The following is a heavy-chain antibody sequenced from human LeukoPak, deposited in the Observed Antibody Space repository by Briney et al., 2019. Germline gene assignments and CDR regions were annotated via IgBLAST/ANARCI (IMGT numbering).Heavy chain of an antibody. J-gene: IGHJ4*02. Sequence: PGGSLRLSCAASGFTFSSYAMSWVRQAPGKGLEWVSAISGSGGSTYYADSVKGRFTISRDNSKNTPYLQMNSLRAEDTAVYYCAKDGLPYYYDSSGYIDYWGQGTLVTVSS. CDR3: AKDGLPYYYDSSGYIDY. V-gene: IGHV3-23*01. D-gene: IGHD3-22*01. CDR2: ISGSGGST. CDR1: GFTFSSYA.